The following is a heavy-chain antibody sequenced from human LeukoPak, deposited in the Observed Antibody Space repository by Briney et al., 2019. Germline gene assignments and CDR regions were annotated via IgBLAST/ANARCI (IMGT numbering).Heavy chain of an antibody. J-gene: IGHJ5*02. V-gene: IGHV3-23*01. D-gene: IGHD2-2*01. CDR3: SRGSAIVVIPAAFSWFDP. Sequence: PGGSLRHSCSASGFTFSNYAMTWVRQAPGKGLEWVSAISGSDGSTYYADSVKGRLSISRDNSKNTLYLKMNTLRAEDTAVYYCSRGSAIVVIPAAFSWFDPWGQGTLVTVSS. CDR2: ISGSDGST. CDR1: GFTFSNYA.